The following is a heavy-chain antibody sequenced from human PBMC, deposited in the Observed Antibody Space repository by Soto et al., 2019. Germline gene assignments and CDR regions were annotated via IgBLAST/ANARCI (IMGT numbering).Heavy chain of an antibody. CDR2: TYYRSKWFN. J-gene: IGHJ3*02. V-gene: IGHV6-1*01. D-gene: IGHD6-6*01. CDR3: ARSSSDKVALDI. CDR1: GDSVSSNSAS. Sequence: SQTLSLTCAISGDSVSSNSASWTWIRQSPSRGLEWLGRTYYRSKWFNEYSVSVKGRITINPETSKNQFSLQLNSVTPEDTAVYYCARSSSDKVALDIWGQRTMVTVSS.